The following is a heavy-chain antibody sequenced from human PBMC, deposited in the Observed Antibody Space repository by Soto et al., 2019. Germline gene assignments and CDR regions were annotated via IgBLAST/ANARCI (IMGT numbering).Heavy chain of an antibody. D-gene: IGHD4-17*01. J-gene: IGHJ5*02. CDR2: ISFDGRNT. CDR1: GFTFNSYV. Sequence: GGSLRLSCAASGFTFNSYVMHWVRQAPGKGLEWVVVISFDGRNTYYADSVKGRFTISRDNAKNSLYLQMNSLRAEDTAVYYCAREADYVNWFDPWGQGTLVTVSS. CDR3: AREADYVNWFDP. V-gene: IGHV3-30*03.